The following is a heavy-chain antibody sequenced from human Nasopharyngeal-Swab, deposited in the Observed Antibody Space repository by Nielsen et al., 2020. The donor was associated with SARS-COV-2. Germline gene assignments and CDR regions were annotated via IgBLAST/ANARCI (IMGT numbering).Heavy chain of an antibody. Sequence: GGSLRLSCAASGFTFSSYWMHWVRQAPGKGLVWVSRINSDGSSTSYADSVKGRFTISRDNAKNTLYLQMNSLRAEDTAVYYCARTYYYDSKAAFDIWAKGQWSPSLQ. D-gene: IGHD3-22*01. CDR3: ARTYYYDSKAAFDI. J-gene: IGHJ3*02. CDR2: INSDGSST. CDR1: GFTFSSYW. V-gene: IGHV3-74*01.